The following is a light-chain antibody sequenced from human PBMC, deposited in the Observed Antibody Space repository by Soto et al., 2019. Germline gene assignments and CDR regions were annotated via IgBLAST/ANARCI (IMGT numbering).Light chain of an antibody. CDR1: QSLANSF. J-gene: IGKJ1*01. CDR3: QQYGSSGT. Sequence: EFVLTQSPGTLSLSPGERATLSCRASQSLANSFIAWYQQKPGQAPRLLIYDTSSRANGIPDRFSGSGSGTDFTLTISRLEPEDFAVYYCQQYGSSGTFGQGTKVDIK. V-gene: IGKV3-20*01. CDR2: DTS.